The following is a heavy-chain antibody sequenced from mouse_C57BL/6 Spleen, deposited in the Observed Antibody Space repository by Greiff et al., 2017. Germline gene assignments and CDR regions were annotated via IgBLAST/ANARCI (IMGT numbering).Heavy chain of an antibody. V-gene: IGHV1-81*01. J-gene: IGHJ2*01. CDR3: ARGGVGGGEDD. CDR2: INPRNGDT. D-gene: IGHD1-1*02. Sequence: VQLQQSGAELARPGASVKLSCKASGYTFTSYGISWVKQRPGQGLEWIGNINPRNGDTNYNEKFKGKATLTADKSSSTAYMELRSLTSEVSAVYYWARGGVGGGEDDWGQGTTLTVSS. CDR1: GYTFTSYG.